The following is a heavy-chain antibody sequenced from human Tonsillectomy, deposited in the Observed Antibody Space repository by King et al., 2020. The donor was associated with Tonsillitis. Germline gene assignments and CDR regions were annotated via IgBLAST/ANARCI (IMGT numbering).Heavy chain of an antibody. CDR2: IYYSGST. J-gene: IGHJ5*02. CDR3: AGHEDDYGGNYNWFDP. D-gene: IGHD4-23*01. Sequence: QLQESGPGLVKPSETLSLTCTVSGGSISSSSYYWGWIRQPPGKGLEWIGRIYYSGSTYYNPSLKIRGTISVDTSKNQLSLKLSSVTAADTAVYYCAGHEDDYGGNYNWFDPWGQGTLVTVSS. CDR1: GGSISSSSYY. V-gene: IGHV4-39*01.